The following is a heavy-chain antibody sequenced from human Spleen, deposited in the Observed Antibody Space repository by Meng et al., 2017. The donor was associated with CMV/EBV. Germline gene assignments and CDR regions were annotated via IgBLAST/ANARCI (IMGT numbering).Heavy chain of an antibody. CDR1: SISSGGYN. CDR3: AGDVFRGYTYGYGWFDP. V-gene: IGHV4-31*02. J-gene: IGHJ5*02. D-gene: IGHD5-18*01. Sequence: SISSGGYNWSWIRQYPGKGLEWIGYIYYSGNTYYNPSLRSRVSMSVDTSKNQFSLKLNSVTAADTAVYYCAGDVFRGYTYGYGWFDPWGQGTLVTVSS. CDR2: IYYSGNT.